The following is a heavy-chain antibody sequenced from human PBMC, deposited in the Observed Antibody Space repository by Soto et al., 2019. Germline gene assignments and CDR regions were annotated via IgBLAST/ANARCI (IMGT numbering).Heavy chain of an antibody. J-gene: IGHJ5*02. V-gene: IGHV3-15*07. Sequence: GGSLRVSCAASGFTFSNAWMNWVRQAPGKGLEWVGRIKSKTDGGTTDYAAPVKGRFAISRDDSKNTLYLQMNSLKTEDTAVYYCTTSIAVAGTGPQSWFDPWGQGPLVTVSS. CDR2: IKSKTDGGTT. D-gene: IGHD6-19*01. CDR3: TTSIAVAGTGPQSWFDP. CDR1: GFTFSNAW.